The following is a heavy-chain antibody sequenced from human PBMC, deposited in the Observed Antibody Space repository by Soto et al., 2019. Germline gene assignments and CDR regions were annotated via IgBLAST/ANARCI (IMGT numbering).Heavy chain of an antibody. CDR2: IYYSGST. J-gene: IGHJ4*02. CDR3: ARHQDS. V-gene: IGHV4-59*08. Sequence: SVSLSPNFTVSGGPNSSYYWSWIRPPPGKGLEWIGYIYYSGSTNYNPSLKSRVTISVDTSKNQFSLKLSSVTAADTAVHHPARHQDSWGQGTLLTLSS. CDR1: GGPNSSYY.